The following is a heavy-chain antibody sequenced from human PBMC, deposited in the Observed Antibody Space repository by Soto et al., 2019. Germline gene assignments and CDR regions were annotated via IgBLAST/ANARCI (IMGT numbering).Heavy chain of an antibody. Sequence: QVHLVESGGGLVKPGGSLRLSCAASGFSFSDYYMSWIRQAPGKGLEWVSYIDSSSSYTNYADSVKGRFTISRDNAKNSLYLQMISLRAEDTAVYYCAKVAPGTYYYNGMDVWGQGTTVTVS. D-gene: IGHD1-1*01. CDR3: AKVAPGTYYYNGMDV. CDR2: IDSSSSYT. J-gene: IGHJ6*02. CDR1: GFSFSDYY. V-gene: IGHV3-11*06.